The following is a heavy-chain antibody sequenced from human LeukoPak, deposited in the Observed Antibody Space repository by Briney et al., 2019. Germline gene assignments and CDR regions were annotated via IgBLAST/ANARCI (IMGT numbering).Heavy chain of an antibody. V-gene: IGHV3-11*04. CDR3: ACEVGNIAAADRFDY. D-gene: IGHD6-13*01. Sequence: PGGSLRLSCAASGFTFSDYYMSWIRQAPGKGLEWVSYISSSGSTIYYADSVKGRFTISRDNAKNSLYLQMNSLRAEDTAVYYCACEVGNIAAADRFDYWGQGTLVTVSS. CDR2: ISSSGSTI. CDR1: GFTFSDYY. J-gene: IGHJ4*02.